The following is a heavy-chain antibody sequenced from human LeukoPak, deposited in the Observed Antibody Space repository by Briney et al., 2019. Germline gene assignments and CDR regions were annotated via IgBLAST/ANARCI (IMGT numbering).Heavy chain of an antibody. CDR1: GFTFDDYA. Sequence: GRSLRLSCAASGFTFDDYAMHWVRQAPGKGLEWVSGISWNSGSIGYADSVKGRFTISRDNAKNSLYLQMNSLRAEDTALYYCAKSYCGGDCYGFDYWGQGTLVTVSS. CDR2: ISWNSGSI. J-gene: IGHJ4*02. V-gene: IGHV3-9*01. CDR3: AKSYCGGDCYGFDY. D-gene: IGHD2-21*02.